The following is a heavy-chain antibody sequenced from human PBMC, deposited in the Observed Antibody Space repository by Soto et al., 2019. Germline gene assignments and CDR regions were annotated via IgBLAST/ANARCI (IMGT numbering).Heavy chain of an antibody. J-gene: IGHJ5*02. CDR3: ARKDKSGYSNWFDP. CDR1: GYKFTSYW. Sequence: GESLKISCRTSGYKFTSYWIAWVRQMPGKGLEWMGIIFPSDSDTRYSPSFQGQVTISADRSTSTVFLQWASLKAPDTAVYFCARKDKSGYSNWFDPWGQGTLVTVSS. V-gene: IGHV5-51*01. D-gene: IGHD3-22*01. CDR2: IFPSDSDT.